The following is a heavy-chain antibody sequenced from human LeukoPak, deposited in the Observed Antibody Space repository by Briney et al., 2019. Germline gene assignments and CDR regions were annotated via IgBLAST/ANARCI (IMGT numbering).Heavy chain of an antibody. CDR1: GGSFSGYY. CDR3: ARSSVPPPYYFDY. V-gene: IGHV4-34*01. CDR2: INHSGST. Sequence: SETLSLTCAVYGGSFSGYYWSWIRQPPGKGLEWIGEINHSGSTNYNPSLKSRVTIPVDTSKDQFSLKLSSVTAADTAVYYCARSSVPPPYYFDYWGQGTLVTVSS. J-gene: IGHJ4*02. D-gene: IGHD3-10*01.